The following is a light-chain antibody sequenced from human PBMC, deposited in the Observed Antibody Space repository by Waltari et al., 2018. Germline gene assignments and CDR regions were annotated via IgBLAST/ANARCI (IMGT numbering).Light chain of an antibody. Sequence: SALTQPRAVCGPAGQAVTISCTGTTDAVGGYNYVSWYQHHPGKAPKLMIFDVTQRPSGVPDRFSGSKSANTASLTISGLQAEDEADYYCCSFAGTYTWVFGGGTKVTVL. CDR3: CSFAGTYTWV. CDR1: TDAVGGYNY. CDR2: DVT. V-gene: IGLV2-11*01. J-gene: IGLJ3*02.